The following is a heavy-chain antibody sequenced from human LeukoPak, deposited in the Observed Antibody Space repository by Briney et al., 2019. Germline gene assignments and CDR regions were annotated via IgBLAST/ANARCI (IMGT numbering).Heavy chain of an antibody. D-gene: IGHD3-22*01. CDR3: ARARGVSTGYRPIDY. CDR1: GFTFSTSG. J-gene: IGHJ4*02. CDR2: IWYDGSNK. V-gene: IGHV3-33*01. Sequence: GGSLRLSCAASGFTFSTSGMHWVRQAPGKGLEWVAVIWYDGSNKHHAESVKGRFSISRDNSKSTLYLQMNSLRAEDTAVYYCARARGVSTGYRPIDYWGQGTLVTVSS.